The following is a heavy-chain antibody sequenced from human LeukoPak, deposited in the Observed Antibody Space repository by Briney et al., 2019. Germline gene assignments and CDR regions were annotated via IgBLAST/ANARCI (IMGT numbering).Heavy chain of an antibody. CDR2: INTNTGNP. CDR1: GYTFTSYA. D-gene: IGHD7-27*01. Sequence: GASVKVSCKASGYTFTSYAVNWVRQAPGQGLEWMGWINTNTGNPTYAQGFTGRFVFSLDTSVSTAYLQISSLKAEDTAVYYCARVNWGSYYYYGMDVWGQGTTVTVSS. CDR3: ARVNWGSYYYYGMDV. V-gene: IGHV7-4-1*02. J-gene: IGHJ6*02.